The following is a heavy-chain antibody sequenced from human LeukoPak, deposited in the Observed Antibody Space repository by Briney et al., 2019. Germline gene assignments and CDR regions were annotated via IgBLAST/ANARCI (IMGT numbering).Heavy chain of an antibody. J-gene: IGHJ6*03. CDR3: ARDPGSGSQYYYYYYMDV. D-gene: IGHD3-10*01. Sequence: GASVKVSCKASGYTFTSYDINWVRQATGQGLEWMGWMNPNSGNTGYAQKFQGRVTMTRNTSISTAYMELSSLRSEDTAVYYCARDPGSGSQYYYYYYMDVWGKGTTVTISS. CDR1: GYTFTSYD. V-gene: IGHV1-8*01. CDR2: MNPNSGNT.